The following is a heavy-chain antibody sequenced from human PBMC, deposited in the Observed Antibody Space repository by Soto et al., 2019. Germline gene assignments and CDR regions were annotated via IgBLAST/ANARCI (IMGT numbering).Heavy chain of an antibody. CDR1: GFTFSDYY. Sequence: EVQLVESGGGLVQPGGSLRLSCAASGFTFSDYYMDWVRQLPGMGLEWVGRTRNKANNYAAEYAPSVRGRFTISRHGSEDSMFLQLNSLKTEDTAVYYCTRDTGGSYDFWGQGALVTVSS. J-gene: IGHJ4*02. D-gene: IGHD1-26*01. CDR2: TRNKANNYAA. V-gene: IGHV3-72*01. CDR3: TRDTGGSYDF.